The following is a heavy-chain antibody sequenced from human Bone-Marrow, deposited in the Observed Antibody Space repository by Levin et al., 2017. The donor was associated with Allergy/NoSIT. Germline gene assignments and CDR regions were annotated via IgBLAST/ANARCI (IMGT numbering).Heavy chain of an antibody. D-gene: IGHD3-10*01. V-gene: IGHV3-33*01. CDR1: GFTFSSYG. J-gene: IGHJ6*03. Sequence: SGGSLRLSCAASGFTFSSYGMHWVRQAPGKGLEWVAVIWYDGSNKYYADSVKGRFTISRDNSKNTLYLQMNSLRAEDTAVYYCARVTIGRGEYYYYYYYMDVWGKGTTVTVSS. CDR3: ARVTIGRGEYYYYYYYMDV. CDR2: IWYDGSNK.